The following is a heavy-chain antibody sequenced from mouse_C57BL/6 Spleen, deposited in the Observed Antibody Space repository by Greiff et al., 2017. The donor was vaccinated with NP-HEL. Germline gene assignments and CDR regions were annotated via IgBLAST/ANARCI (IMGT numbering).Heavy chain of an antibody. J-gene: IGHJ3*01. CDR3: AKSGVIYYDYDGFAY. Sequence: QVQLQQSGPGLVQPSQSLSIPCTVSGFSLTSYGVHWVRQSPGKGLEWLGVIWRGGSTDYNAAFMSRLSITKDNSKSQVFFKMNSLQADDTAIYYCAKSGVIYYDYDGFAYWGQGTLVTVSA. CDR2: IWRGGST. V-gene: IGHV2-5*01. CDR1: GFSLTSYG. D-gene: IGHD2-4*01.